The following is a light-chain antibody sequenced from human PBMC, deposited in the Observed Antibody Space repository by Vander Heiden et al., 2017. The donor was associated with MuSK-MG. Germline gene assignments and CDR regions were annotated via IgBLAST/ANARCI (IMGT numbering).Light chain of an antibody. CDR3: QQRDTTLYA. CDR2: ASF. J-gene: IGKJ2*01. Sequence: DIQIMQARSALSASVGDRVTITCRASQTTSSYLNWYHHIPFKAPKLLIYASFSFQSGVPSTSSGSGSGTDFTLGISSLQPEAFATYFSQQRDTTLYAFSEGTKLEIK. V-gene: IGKV1-39*01. CDR1: QTTSSY.